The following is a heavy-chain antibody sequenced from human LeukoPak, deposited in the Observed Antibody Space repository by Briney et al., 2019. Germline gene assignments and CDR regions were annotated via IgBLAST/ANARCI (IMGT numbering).Heavy chain of an antibody. Sequence: PSETLSLTCTVSGGSISNYCWSCIRQPAGKGLEWIGRICNSGSTNYNPSLKSRVTMSADASKNQFSLKLTSVTAADTAVYYCAEGGQWLRVWGQGTLVTVSS. D-gene: IGHD6-19*01. CDR1: GGSISNYC. CDR3: AEGGQWLRV. J-gene: IGHJ4*02. V-gene: IGHV4-4*07. CDR2: ICNSGST.